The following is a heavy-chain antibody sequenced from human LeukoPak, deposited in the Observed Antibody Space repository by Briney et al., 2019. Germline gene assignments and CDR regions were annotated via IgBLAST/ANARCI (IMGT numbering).Heavy chain of an antibody. CDR3: ARGESYGDYFGAFDI. CDR2: IYTSGST. CDR1: GGSISSYY. J-gene: IGHJ3*02. V-gene: IGHV4-4*07. D-gene: IGHD4-17*01. Sequence: XCTXSGGSISSYYXSWIRQPAGKGLEWIGRIYTSGSTNYNPSLKSRVTMSVETSKNQFSLKLSSVTAADTAVYYCARGESYGDYFGAFDIWGQGTMVTVSS.